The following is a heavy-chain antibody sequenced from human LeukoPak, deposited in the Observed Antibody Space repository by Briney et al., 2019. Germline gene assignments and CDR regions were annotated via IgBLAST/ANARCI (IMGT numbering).Heavy chain of an antibody. CDR3: ARRSFDYGDPSFDY. CDR1: GGSISPHY. CDR2: IYYSGST. D-gene: IGHD4-17*01. J-gene: IGHJ4*02. V-gene: IGHV4-59*11. Sequence: PSETLSLTCTVSGGSISPHYWSWIRQSPGKGLEWIGYIYYSGSTNYNPSLKSRVTISVDTSKKQFSLKLSSVTAADTAVYYCARRSFDYGDPSFDYWGQGTLVTVSS.